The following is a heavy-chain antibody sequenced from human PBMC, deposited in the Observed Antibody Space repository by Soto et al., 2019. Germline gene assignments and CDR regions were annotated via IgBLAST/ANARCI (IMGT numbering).Heavy chain of an antibody. CDR1: GGSISSGGYY. Sequence: SETLSLTCTVSGGSISSGGYYWSWIRQHPGKGLEWIGYIYYSGSTYYNPSLKSRVTISVDTSKNQFSLKLSSVTAADTAVYYCARDGGSSTSFPYYYYYGMDVWGQGTTVTVS. J-gene: IGHJ6*02. D-gene: IGHD2-2*01. V-gene: IGHV4-31*03. CDR3: ARDGGSSTSFPYYYYYGMDV. CDR2: IYYSGST.